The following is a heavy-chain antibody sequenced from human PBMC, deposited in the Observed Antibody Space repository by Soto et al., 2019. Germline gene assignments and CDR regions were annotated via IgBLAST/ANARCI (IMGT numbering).Heavy chain of an antibody. CDR1: GFNFGSYA. CDR3: VKGKESGYRGAFDS. D-gene: IGHD5-18*01. J-gene: IGHJ4*02. CDR2: VSGSGSSP. Sequence: GGSLRLSCATTGFNFGSYAMGWVRQAPGKGLEWVSGVSGSGSSPYYADSVKGRLTISKDKSKNTLYLDLNNLRSEDTAVYFCVKGKESGYRGAFDSWGQGTMVTVSS. V-gene: IGHV3-23*01.